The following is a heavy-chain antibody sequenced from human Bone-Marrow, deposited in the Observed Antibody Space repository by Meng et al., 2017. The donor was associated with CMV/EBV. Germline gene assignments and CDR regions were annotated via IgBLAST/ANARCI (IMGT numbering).Heavy chain of an antibody. Sequence: GGSLRLSCAASGFTASSNYMSWVRQAPGKGLEWVSVIYSGGSTYYADSVKGRFTISRDNSKNTLYLQMNSLRAEDTAVYYCARASQQQLVLPRYYYYGMDVWGQGTTVTVSS. CDR3: ARASQQQLVLPRYYYYGMDV. CDR1: GFTASSNY. CDR2: IYSGGST. J-gene: IGHJ6*02. V-gene: IGHV3-66*02. D-gene: IGHD6-13*01.